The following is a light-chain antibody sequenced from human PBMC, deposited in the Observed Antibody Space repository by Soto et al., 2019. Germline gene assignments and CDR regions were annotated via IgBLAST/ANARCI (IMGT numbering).Light chain of an antibody. CDR2: AAS. Sequence: DIQMTQSPSSLSASVGDRVTITCRARQSISSYLNWYQQKPGKAPKLLIYAASSLQSGAPSRFSGSGSGTDFTLTISSLQPEDFATYYCQQSYSTLWTFGQGTKVEIK. V-gene: IGKV1-39*01. CDR3: QQSYSTLWT. CDR1: QSISSY. J-gene: IGKJ1*01.